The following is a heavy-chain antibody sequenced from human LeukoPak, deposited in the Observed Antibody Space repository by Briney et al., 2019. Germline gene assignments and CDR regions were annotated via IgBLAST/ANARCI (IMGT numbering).Heavy chain of an antibody. V-gene: IGHV4-59*01. Sequence: SETLSLTCTVSGGSISSYYWSWIRQPPGKGLEWIGYIYYSGSTDYNPSLKSRVTISVDTSKNQFSLKLSSVTAADTAVYYCARVVRVFRGYSYGYHYYYMDVWGKGTTVTVSS. J-gene: IGHJ6*03. CDR1: GGSISSYY. CDR3: ARVVRVFRGYSYGYHYYYMDV. CDR2: IYYSGST. D-gene: IGHD5-18*01.